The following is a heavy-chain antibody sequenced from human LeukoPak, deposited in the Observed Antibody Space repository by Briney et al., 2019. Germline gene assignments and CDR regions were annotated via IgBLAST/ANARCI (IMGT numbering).Heavy chain of an antibody. CDR1: GGSISSGGYY. J-gene: IGHJ4*02. CDR3: ARLYFDSTYYFDY. CDR2: IYYSGST. Sequence: SETLSLPCTVSGGSISSGGYYWSWIRQHPGKGLEWIGYIYYSGSTYYNPSLKSRVTISVDTSKKQFSLKLSSVTAADTAVYYCARLYFDSTYYFDYWGQGTLVTVSS. D-gene: IGHD3-9*01. V-gene: IGHV4-31*03.